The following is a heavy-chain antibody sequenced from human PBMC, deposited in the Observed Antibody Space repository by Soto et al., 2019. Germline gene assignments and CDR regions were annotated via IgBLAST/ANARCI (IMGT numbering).Heavy chain of an antibody. D-gene: IGHD3-22*01. CDR3: ARGANYDSSGYPTHDAFDI. V-gene: IGHV3-21*01. J-gene: IGHJ3*02. CDR2: ISSSSSYI. CDR1: GFTFSSYS. Sequence: EVQLVESGGGLVKPGGSLRLSCAASGFTFSSYSMNWVRQAPGKGLEWVSSISSSSSYIYYADSVKGRFTISRDNAKYSLYLQMNSLRAEDTAVYYCARGANYDSSGYPTHDAFDIWGQGTMVTVSS.